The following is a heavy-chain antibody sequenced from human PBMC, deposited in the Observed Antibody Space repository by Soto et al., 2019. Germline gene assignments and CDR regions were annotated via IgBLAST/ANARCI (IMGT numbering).Heavy chain of an antibody. Sequence: SETLSLTCTVSGGSIRSGDSYWSWIRQPPGKGLEWIGYIYYSGSTYYNPSLKSRVAISLDTSKNQFSLNLSSVTAADTAVYYCARTHYSDRSGTDYWGQGTLVTVSS. J-gene: IGHJ4*02. CDR2: IYYSGST. D-gene: IGHD3-22*01. CDR3: ARTHYSDRSGTDY. CDR1: GGSIRSGDSY. V-gene: IGHV4-30-4*01.